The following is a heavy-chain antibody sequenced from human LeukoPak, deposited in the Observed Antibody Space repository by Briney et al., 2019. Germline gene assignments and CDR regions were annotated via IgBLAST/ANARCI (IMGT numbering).Heavy chain of an antibody. V-gene: IGHV1-2*02. CDR1: GYTFTGYY. J-gene: IGHJ5*02. D-gene: IGHD6-19*01. Sequence: GASVKVSCKASGYTFTGYYMHWVRQAPGQGLEWMGWINPNSGGTNYAQKFQGRVTMTRDTSISTAYMELSRLRSDDTAVYYCARDPFLYSSGWSGAFDPWGQGTLVTVSS. CDR3: ARDPFLYSSGWSGAFDP. CDR2: INPNSGGT.